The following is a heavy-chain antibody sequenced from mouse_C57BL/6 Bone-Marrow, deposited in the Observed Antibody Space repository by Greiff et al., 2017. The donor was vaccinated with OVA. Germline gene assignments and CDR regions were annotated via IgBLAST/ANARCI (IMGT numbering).Heavy chain of an antibody. CDR2: SRNKANDYTT. CDR1: GFTFSDFY. D-gene: IGHD1-1*01. Sequence: EVQRVESGGGLVQSGRSLRLSCATSGFTFSDFYMEWVRQAPGKGLEWIAASRNKANDYTTEYSASVKGRFIVSRDTSQSILYLQMNALRAEDTAIYYCARDASATGYFDYWGQGTTLTVSS. CDR3: ARDASATGYFDY. J-gene: IGHJ2*01. V-gene: IGHV7-1*01.